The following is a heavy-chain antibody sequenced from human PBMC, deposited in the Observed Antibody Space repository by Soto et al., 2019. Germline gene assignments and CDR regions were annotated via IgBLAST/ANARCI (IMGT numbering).Heavy chain of an antibody. D-gene: IGHD3-9*01. V-gene: IGHV4-31*03. CDR1: GFSISSGGYY. Sequence: SLTCTVSGFSISSGGYYWSWIRQHPGKGLEWIAYIYYSGSTYYNPSLKSRVTISADTSKNQFSLKLSSVTAADTAVYYCARGLRYFDWGPWSDPWGQGTLVTVSS. CDR3: ARGLRYFDWGPWSDP. J-gene: IGHJ5*02. CDR2: IYYSGST.